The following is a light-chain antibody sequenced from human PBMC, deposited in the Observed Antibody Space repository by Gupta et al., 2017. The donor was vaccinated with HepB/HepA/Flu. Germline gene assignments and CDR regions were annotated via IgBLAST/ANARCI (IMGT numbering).Light chain of an antibody. CDR2: EVN. CDR3: SSYTGSTKSVI. Sequence: QSALTQPPSASGPPGQSVTLSCTGPSSDVGSYNYVAWYQQHPGKAPKLMIYEVNKRPSGVPDRFSGSKSGNTASLTVSGLQADDEADYYCSSYTGSTKSVIFGGGTKLTVL. V-gene: IGLV2-8*01. J-gene: IGLJ2*01. CDR1: SSDVGSYNY.